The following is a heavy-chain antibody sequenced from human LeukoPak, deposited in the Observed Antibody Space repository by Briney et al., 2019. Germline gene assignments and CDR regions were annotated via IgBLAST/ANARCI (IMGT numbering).Heavy chain of an antibody. CDR3: APQQSYSPYNWFDP. Sequence: GGSLRLSCVGSGFTISNYWMHWVRQAPGTGLVWVSRIHPDGSITTYADSVKGRFTISRDNAKNTLYLQMNSLRAEDAAVYFCAPQQSYSPYNWFDPWGQGTLVTVSS. CDR2: IHPDGSIT. D-gene: IGHD5-12*01. J-gene: IGHJ5*02. V-gene: IGHV3-74*03. CDR1: GFTISNYW.